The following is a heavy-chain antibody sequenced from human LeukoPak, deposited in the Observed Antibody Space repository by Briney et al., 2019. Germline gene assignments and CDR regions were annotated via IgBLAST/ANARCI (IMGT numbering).Heavy chain of an antibody. Sequence: GGSLRLSCAASGFTFSSYWMHWVRQAPGKGLVRVSRIEVDGSIATYADSVRGRFTISRDNAKNTVYLQMNSLRAEDTAVYHRVRDFPHNWFDSWGQGTLVTVSS. CDR2: IEVDGSIA. CDR3: VRDFPHNWFDS. CDR1: GFTFSSYW. V-gene: IGHV3-74*01. J-gene: IGHJ5*01.